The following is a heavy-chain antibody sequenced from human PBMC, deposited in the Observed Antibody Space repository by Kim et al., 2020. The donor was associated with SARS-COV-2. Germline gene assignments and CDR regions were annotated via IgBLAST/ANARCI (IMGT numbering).Heavy chain of an antibody. CDR3: ARGWSSSRNWFDP. Sequence: SETLSLTCTVSGGSITSYYWSWIRQPPGKGLEWIGYIYYSGGTNYNPSLKSRVTISVDTSKNQFSLKLSSVTAADTAVYYCARGWSSSRNWFDPLGQGTLVTVSS. J-gene: IGHJ5*02. V-gene: IGHV4-59*13. CDR2: IYYSGGT. D-gene: IGHD6-13*01. CDR1: GGSITSYY.